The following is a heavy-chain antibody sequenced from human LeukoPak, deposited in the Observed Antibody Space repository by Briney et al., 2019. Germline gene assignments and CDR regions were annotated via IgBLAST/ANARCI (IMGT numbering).Heavy chain of an antibody. J-gene: IGHJ4*02. CDR2: IESRIDGGTT. CDR3: AKDLPYTSGWALKY. D-gene: IGHD6-19*01. Sequence: GGSLRLSCAASGFTFSDAWMTWVRQAPGKGLEWVGRIESRIDGGTTDFVAPVRGRFTISRDDSKNTLYLQMDSLKTEDTAVYYCAKDLPYTSGWALKYWGQGTLVTVSS. CDR1: GFTFSDAW. V-gene: IGHV3-15*04.